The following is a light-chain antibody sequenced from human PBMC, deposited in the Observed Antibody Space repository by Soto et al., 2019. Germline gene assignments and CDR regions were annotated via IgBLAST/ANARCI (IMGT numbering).Light chain of an antibody. J-gene: IGLJ2*01. CDR2: DVS. V-gene: IGLV2-14*01. CDR3: SSYTTTSTWV. Sequence: QSALTQPASVSGSPGQSITISCTGTITDVGSSNYVSWYKQHPGKAPKLMIYDVSNRPSGVSNRFSGSKSGNTASLTISGLQAEDEADYYCSSYTTTSTWVFGGGTKRTVL. CDR1: ITDVGSSNY.